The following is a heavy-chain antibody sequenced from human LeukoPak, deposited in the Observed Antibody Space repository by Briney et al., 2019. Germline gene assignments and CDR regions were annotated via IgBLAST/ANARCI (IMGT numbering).Heavy chain of an antibody. J-gene: IGHJ6*02. V-gene: IGHV3-53*01. Sequence: GGSLRLSCAASGFTVSSNFMSWVRQAPEKGLEWVSVMYSDGSTYYADSVKGRFTISRDNSKNTVYLQMNSLRVEDTAIYYCEGSGSYGRMDVWGQGTTVTVSS. CDR1: GFTVSSNF. D-gene: IGHD3-10*01. CDR2: MYSDGST. CDR3: EGSGSYGRMDV.